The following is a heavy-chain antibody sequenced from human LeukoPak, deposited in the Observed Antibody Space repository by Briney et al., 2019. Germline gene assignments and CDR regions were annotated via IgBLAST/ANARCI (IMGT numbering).Heavy chain of an antibody. J-gene: IGHJ4*02. CDR1: GFTFSNYW. Sequence: GGSLRLSCTASGFTFSNYWMHWVRHAPGRGLVWVSRINGDGSSADYADSVKGRFTISRDNAMNTLYLQMNSLRAEDTAVYYCARGKATYDYWGQRTLVTVSS. V-gene: IGHV3-74*01. CDR3: ARGKATYDY. CDR2: INGDGSSA.